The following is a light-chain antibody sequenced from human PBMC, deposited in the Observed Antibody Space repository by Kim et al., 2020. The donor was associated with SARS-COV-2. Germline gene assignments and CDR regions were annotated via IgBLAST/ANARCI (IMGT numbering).Light chain of an antibody. V-gene: IGKV3-20*01. J-gene: IGKJ1*01. Sequence: EIVLSQSPGTLSLSPGERATRSCRASQSVSNNYFAWYQQRRGQAPRRPIYGTSSRDTGIPDRFSGSGSGTDFTLTISRLEPEDFAVYYCQQYDSPPPTFGQGTKVDIK. CDR1: QSVSNNY. CDR3: QQYDSPPPT. CDR2: GTS.